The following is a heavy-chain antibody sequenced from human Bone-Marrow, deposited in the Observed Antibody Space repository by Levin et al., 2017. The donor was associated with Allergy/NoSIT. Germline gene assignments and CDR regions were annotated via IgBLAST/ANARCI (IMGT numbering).Heavy chain of an antibody. CDR2: ISYDGSNK. J-gene: IGHJ4*02. CDR3: AREVQRNHFDY. Sequence: LSLTCAASGFTFSSYAMHWVRQAPGKGLEWVAVISYDGSNKYYADSVKGRFTISRDNSKNTLYLQMNSLRAEDTAVYYCAREVQRNHFDYWGQGTLVTVSS. V-gene: IGHV3-30-3*01. CDR1: GFTFSSYA. D-gene: IGHD2/OR15-2a*01.